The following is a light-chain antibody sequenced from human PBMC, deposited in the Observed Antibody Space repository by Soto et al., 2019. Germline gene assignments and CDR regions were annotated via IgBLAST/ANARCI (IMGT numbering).Light chain of an antibody. CDR1: QSISSY. J-gene: IGKJ2*01. Sequence: IRMTQSPSSLSASVADRVTITCRASQSISSYLNWYQQKPGKAPKLLIYAASSLQSGVPSRFSGSGSGTDFTLTISSLQPEDFATYYCQQSYSTPYTFGQGTKLEIK. CDR3: QQSYSTPYT. CDR2: AAS. V-gene: IGKV1-39*01.